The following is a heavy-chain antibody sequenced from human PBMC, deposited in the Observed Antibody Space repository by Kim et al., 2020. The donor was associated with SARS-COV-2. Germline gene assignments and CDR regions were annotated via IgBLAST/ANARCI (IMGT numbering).Heavy chain of an antibody. V-gene: IGHV4-34*01. J-gene: IGHJ5*02. D-gene: IGHD5-18*01. CDR3: ARGQYTAMVPNWFDP. CDR2: INHSGST. CDR1: GGSFSGYY. Sequence: SETLSLTCAVYGGSFSGYYWSWIRQPPGKGLEWIGEINHSGSTNYNPSLKSRVTISVDTSKNQFSLKLSSVTAADTAVYYCARGQYTAMVPNWFDPWGQGTLVTVSS.